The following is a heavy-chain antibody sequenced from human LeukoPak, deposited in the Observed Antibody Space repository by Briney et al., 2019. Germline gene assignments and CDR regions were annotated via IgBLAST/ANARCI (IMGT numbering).Heavy chain of an antibody. V-gene: IGHV4-39*07. D-gene: IGHD6-6*01. CDR3: ARAGIAARLFDY. Sequence: SETRSLTCTVSGGSISSSSYYWGWIRQPPGKGLEWIGSIYYSGSTYYNPSLKSRVTISVDTSKNQFSLELSSVTAADTAVYYCARAGIAARLFDYWGQGTLVTVSS. J-gene: IGHJ4*02. CDR2: IYYSGST. CDR1: GGSISSSSYY.